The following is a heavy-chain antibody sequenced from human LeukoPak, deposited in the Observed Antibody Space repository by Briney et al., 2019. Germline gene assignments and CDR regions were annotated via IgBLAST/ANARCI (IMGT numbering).Heavy chain of an antibody. CDR2: ISGSGGST. D-gene: IGHD6-6*01. CDR1: GFTFSSYA. Sequence: GGSLRLSCAASGFTFSSYAMSWVRQAPGKGLEWVSAISGSGGSTYHADSVRGRFTISRDNAKNSLYLQMNSLRDEDTAVYYCAREYSSSSGKALDYWGQGTLVTVSS. V-gene: IGHV3-23*01. CDR3: AREYSSSSGKALDY. J-gene: IGHJ4*02.